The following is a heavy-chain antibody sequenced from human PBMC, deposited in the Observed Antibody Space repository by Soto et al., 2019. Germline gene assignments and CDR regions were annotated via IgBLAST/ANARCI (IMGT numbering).Heavy chain of an antibody. CDR2: IIPIFGTA. J-gene: IGHJ4*02. CDR1: GGTFSSYA. D-gene: IGHD2-15*01. V-gene: IGHV1-69*01. Sequence: QVQLVQSGAEVKKPGSSVKVSCKASGGTFSSYAISWVRQAPGQGLEWMGGIIPIFGTANYAQKFQGRVTITADECTSTAYMEPSSLRSEDTAVYYCARDTVGYCSGGSCYSADYWGQGTLVTVSS. CDR3: ARDTVGYCSGGSCYSADY.